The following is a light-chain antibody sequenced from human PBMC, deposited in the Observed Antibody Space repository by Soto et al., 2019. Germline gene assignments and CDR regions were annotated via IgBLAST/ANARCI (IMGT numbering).Light chain of an antibody. CDR3: HQYGESAP. CDR1: QSVPNDY. Sequence: EIVLTQSPGTLSLSPGERATLSCRASQSVPNDYLAWYRHKPGQAPRLLIYGAYNRPAGVPDRFSGSGSGTEFTLTISRLEPEDFAVYYCHQYGESAPFVGGTKVEIK. J-gene: IGKJ4*01. CDR2: GAY. V-gene: IGKV3-20*01.